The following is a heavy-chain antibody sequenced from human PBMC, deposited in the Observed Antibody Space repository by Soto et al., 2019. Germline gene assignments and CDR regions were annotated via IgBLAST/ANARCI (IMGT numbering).Heavy chain of an antibody. D-gene: IGHD3-3*01. CDR3: ARAHYDFWSGYYRVPHAYFDY. J-gene: IGHJ4*02. V-gene: IGHV1-8*01. CDR1: GYTFTSYD. CDR2: MNPNSGNT. Sequence: ASVKVSCKASGYTFTSYDINWVRQATGQGLEWMGWMNPNSGNTGYAQKFQGRVTMTRNTSISTANMELSSLRSEDTAVYYCARAHYDFWSGYYRVPHAYFDYWGQGTLVTVSS.